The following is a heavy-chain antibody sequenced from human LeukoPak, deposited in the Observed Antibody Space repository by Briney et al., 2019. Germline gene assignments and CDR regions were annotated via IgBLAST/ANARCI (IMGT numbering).Heavy chain of an antibody. J-gene: IGHJ4*02. V-gene: IGHV4-4*02. Sequence: SGTLSLTCAVSGGSISSGNWWSWVRQPPGQGLEWIGEISLTGRTNYNPSLIGRVIMSLDESRNQLSLTLTSVTAADTAMYYCTRESGPYCPFGYWGQGTLVVVPS. D-gene: IGHD1-26*01. CDR2: ISLTGRT. CDR3: TRESGPYCPFGY. CDR1: GGSISSGNW.